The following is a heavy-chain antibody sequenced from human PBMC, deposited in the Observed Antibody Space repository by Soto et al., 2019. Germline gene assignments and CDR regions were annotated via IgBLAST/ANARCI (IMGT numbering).Heavy chain of an antibody. Sequence: GASVKVSCKASGFTFTSSAVQWVRQARGQRLEWIGWIVVGSGNTNYAQKFQERVTITRDMSTSTAYMELSSLRSEDTAVYYCAAYLGYDSSGYYSDAFDIWGQGTMVTVSS. CDR3: AAYLGYDSSGYYSDAFDI. J-gene: IGHJ3*02. CDR2: IVVGSGNT. CDR1: GFTFTSSA. D-gene: IGHD3-22*01. V-gene: IGHV1-58*01.